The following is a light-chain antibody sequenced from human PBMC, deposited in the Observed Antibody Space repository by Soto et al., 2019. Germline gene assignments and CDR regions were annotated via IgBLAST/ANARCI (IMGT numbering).Light chain of an antibody. V-gene: IGKV4-1*01. CDR2: LAS. CDR3: HQYYTSPPA. Sequence: DIVMTQSPDSLTMSLGERATISCKSSQSVLYPSNNKNYLAWYQQKPGQPPKLLIYLASTRKSGVPDRFSGSGSGTDFTLTISSLQAEDVAVYYCHQYYTSPPAFGQGTKVAIK. CDR1: QSVLYPSNNKNY. J-gene: IGKJ1*01.